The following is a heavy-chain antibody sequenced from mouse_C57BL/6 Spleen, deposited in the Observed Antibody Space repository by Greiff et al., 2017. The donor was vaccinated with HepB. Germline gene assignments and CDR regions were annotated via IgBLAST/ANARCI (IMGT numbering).Heavy chain of an antibody. D-gene: IGHD4-1*01. CDR1: GYSITSGYY. J-gene: IGHJ2*01. CDR3: AREFWDVRCDY. CDR2: ISYDGSN. V-gene: IGHV3-6*01. Sequence: ESGPGLVKPSQSLSLTCSVPGYSITSGYYWNWIRQFPGNKLEWMGYISYDGSNNYNPSLNNRISITLDTSKNQFFLKLNSVTTEDTATYYCAREFWDVRCDYWGKGTTLTVSS.